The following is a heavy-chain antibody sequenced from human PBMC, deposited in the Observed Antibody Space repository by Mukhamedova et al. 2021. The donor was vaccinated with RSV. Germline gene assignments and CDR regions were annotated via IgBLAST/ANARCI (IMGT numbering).Heavy chain of an antibody. CDR3: AKQGGWFDP. D-gene: IGHD3-16*01. V-gene: IGHV3-23*01. J-gene: IGHJ5*02. Sequence: VSGISGRGVSTYYADSVNGRFTISRDNSKNTPHLQMSSLRAEDTAVYYCAKQGGWFDPWGQGTLVTVSS. CDR2: ISGRGVST.